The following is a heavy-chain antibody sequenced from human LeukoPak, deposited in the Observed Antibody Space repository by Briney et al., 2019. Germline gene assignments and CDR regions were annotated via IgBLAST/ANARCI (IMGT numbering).Heavy chain of an antibody. CDR2: ISSSGSTM. J-gene: IGHJ4*02. V-gene: IGHV3-48*03. D-gene: IGHD1-26*01. CDR3: ARDEVGATTEFDY. Sequence: GGSLRLSCAASGFTFSSYEMNWVRQAPGKGLEWVSFISSSGSTMYYADSVKGRFTISRDNAKNSLYLQMNSLRAEDTAVYYCARDEVGATTEFDYWGQGTPVTVSS. CDR1: GFTFSSYE.